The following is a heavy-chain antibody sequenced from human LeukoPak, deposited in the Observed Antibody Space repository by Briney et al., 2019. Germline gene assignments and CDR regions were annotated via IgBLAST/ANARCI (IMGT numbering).Heavy chain of an antibody. CDR2: ISYDGSNK. V-gene: IGHV3-30*18. Sequence: GGSLRLSCAASGFTFSSYGMHWDRQAPGKGLEWVAFISYDGSNKYYGDSVKGRFTISRDNSKNTLYLQMNSLRAEDTALFYCAKGRDSSGRSSDSWGQGTLVTVSS. CDR1: GFTFSSYG. D-gene: IGHD3-22*01. J-gene: IGHJ4*02. CDR3: AKGRDSSGRSSDS.